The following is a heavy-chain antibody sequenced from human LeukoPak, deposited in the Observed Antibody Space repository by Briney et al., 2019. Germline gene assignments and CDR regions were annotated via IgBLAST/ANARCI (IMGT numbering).Heavy chain of an antibody. CDR1: GYTFTGYY. D-gene: IGHD3-3*01. CDR3: ARPHLRFLEWLPYDAFDI. Sequence: ASVNVSCKASGYTFTGYYMHWVRQAPGQGLEWMGWINPNSGGTNYAQKFQGRVTMTRDTSISTAYMELSRLRSDDTAVYYCARPHLRFLEWLPYDAFDIWGQGTMVTVSS. V-gene: IGHV1-2*02. CDR2: INPNSGGT. J-gene: IGHJ3*02.